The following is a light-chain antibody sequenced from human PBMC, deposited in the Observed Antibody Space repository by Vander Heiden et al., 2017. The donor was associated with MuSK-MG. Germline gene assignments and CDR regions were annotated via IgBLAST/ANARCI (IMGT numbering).Light chain of an antibody. J-gene: IGLJ2*01. V-gene: IGLV2-23*02. CDR3: CSYAGSVV. Sequence: QSALTQPASVSGSPGQSITISCTGTSSDVGTYNLVSWYQQHPGKAPKLMIYEVNKRPSGVSNRFSGSKSGNTASLTISGLQAEDEADYYCCSYAGSVVFGGGTKLTRL. CDR1: SSDVGTYNL. CDR2: EVN.